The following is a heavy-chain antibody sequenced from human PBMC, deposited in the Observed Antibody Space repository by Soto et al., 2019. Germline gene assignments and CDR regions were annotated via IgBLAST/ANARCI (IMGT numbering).Heavy chain of an antibody. CDR1: GGSVSGSF. Sequence: PSETLSLTCAVYGGSVSGSFWSWIRQPPGKGLEWIGEINHSGTTSYSPSLESRVTTPIDTSKNQFSLRMSSVTAADTAIYYCARRYCSDSYCSYFDYWGRGTLVTVSS. D-gene: IGHD2-15*01. V-gene: IGHV4-34*01. J-gene: IGHJ4*02. CDR3: ARRYCSDSYCSYFDY. CDR2: INHSGTT.